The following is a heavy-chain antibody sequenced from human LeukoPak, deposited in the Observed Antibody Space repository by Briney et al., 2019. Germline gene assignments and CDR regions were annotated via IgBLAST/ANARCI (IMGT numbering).Heavy chain of an antibody. CDR3: ANFLTGFGTDY. V-gene: IGHV3-23*01. CDR1: GFTFRSFA. CDR2: ISGSGGST. Sequence: GGSLRLSCAASGFTFRSFAISWVRQAPGKGLGWVSAISGSGGSTYYADSVKGRFTISRDNSKNTLYLQMNSLRAEDTAVYYCANFLTGFGTDYWGQGTLVTVSS. D-gene: IGHD3-9*01. J-gene: IGHJ4*02.